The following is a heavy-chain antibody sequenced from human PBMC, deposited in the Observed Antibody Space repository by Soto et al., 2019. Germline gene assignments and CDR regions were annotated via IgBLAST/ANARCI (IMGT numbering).Heavy chain of an antibody. CDR2: ISGRGDNT. D-gene: IGHD3-16*01. Sequence: PGGSLRLSCAASGFIFSNYVMSWVRQTPGKGLEWVSGISGRGDNTYYADSVKGRFTVSRDNSRNTVYLQMNSLRADDTAVYYCAKDRLAGGFDYWGQGTLVTVSS. CDR3: AKDRLAGGFDY. V-gene: IGHV3-23*01. CDR1: GFIFSNYV. J-gene: IGHJ4*02.